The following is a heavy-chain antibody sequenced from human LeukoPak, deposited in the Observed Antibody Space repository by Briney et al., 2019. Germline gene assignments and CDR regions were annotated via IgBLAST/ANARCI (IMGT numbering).Heavy chain of an antibody. CDR1: GINFRSSG. J-gene: IGHJ4*02. Sequence: GSLRLSCAASGINFRSSGMHWVRQAPGKGLEWVTFIQNDGSDKYYAAFVKGRFTISRDNSKNTVYLHMASLRADDTALYYCAREGGRAVPGRFDQWGQGTLVTVSS. CDR3: AREGGRAVPGRFDQ. CDR2: IQNDGSDK. D-gene: IGHD6-13*01. V-gene: IGHV3-30*02.